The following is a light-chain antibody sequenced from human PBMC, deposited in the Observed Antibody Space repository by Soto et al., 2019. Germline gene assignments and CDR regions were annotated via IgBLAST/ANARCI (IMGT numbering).Light chain of an antibody. Sequence: QLVLTQPASVSGSPGQSITIPCTGTSSDVGGYNYVSWYQQYPGKAPKLMIYDVSNRPSGVSNRFSGSKSGNTASLTISGLQTEDEADYYCSSFTSSITYVFGTGTKLTVL. CDR1: SSDVGGYNY. J-gene: IGLJ1*01. V-gene: IGLV2-14*03. CDR2: DVS. CDR3: SSFTSSITYV.